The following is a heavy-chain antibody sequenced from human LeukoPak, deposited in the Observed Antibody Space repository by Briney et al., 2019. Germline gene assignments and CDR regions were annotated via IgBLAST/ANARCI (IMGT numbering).Heavy chain of an antibody. CDR1: GFTFSGYW. D-gene: IGHD6-6*01. CDR3: ARDISCRSDY. Sequence: GGSLRLSCAASGFTFSGYWMHWVRQAPGKGLVWVSRINNDGSITTYADSVKGRFTISRDNAKNTVYLQMNSLRAEDTAVYHRARDISCRSDYWGQGTLVTVSS. J-gene: IGHJ4*02. CDR2: INNDGSIT. V-gene: IGHV3-74*01.